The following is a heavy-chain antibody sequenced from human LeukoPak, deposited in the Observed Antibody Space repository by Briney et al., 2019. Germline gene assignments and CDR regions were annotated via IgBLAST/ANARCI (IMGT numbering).Heavy chain of an antibody. V-gene: IGHV3-23*01. Sequence: GGSLRLSCAASGFTFGSFAMSWVRRAPGKGLERVSTISGSSTSTYYADSVQGRFTVSRDNSKSTLFLQMNSLRAEDTAIYYCAKDLSMAVTGSPFDYWGQGTLVTVSS. J-gene: IGHJ4*02. D-gene: IGHD6-19*01. CDR1: GFTFGSFA. CDR3: AKDLSMAVTGSPFDY. CDR2: ISGSSTST.